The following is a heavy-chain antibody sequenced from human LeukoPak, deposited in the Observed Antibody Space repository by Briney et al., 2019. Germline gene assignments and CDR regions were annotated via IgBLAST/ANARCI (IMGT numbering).Heavy chain of an antibody. J-gene: IGHJ4*02. V-gene: IGHV4-39*01. CDR2: IYYSGNT. D-gene: IGHD3-22*01. CDR1: GGSISSSSYY. CDR3: ARALRRGSGYYSFYFDY. Sequence: PSETLSLTCTVSGGSISSSSYYWGWIRQPPGKGLEWIGSIYYSGNTYYNPSLKSRVTISVDTSKNQFSLKLSSVTAADTAVYYCARALRRGSGYYSFYFDYWGQGTLVTVSS.